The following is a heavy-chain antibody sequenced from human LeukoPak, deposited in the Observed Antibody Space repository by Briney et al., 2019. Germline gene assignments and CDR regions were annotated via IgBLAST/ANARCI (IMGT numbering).Heavy chain of an antibody. D-gene: IGHD6-13*01. Sequence: GGSLRLSCAASGFTFSSSAMSWVRQAPGKGLEWVSAISNNGGYTYYADSVQGRFTISRDNSKSTLYLQVNSLRAEDTAVYYCAREHSSSWTYYYYGMDVWGQGTTVTVSS. V-gene: IGHV3-23*01. CDR3: AREHSSSWTYYYYGMDV. CDR1: GFTFSSSA. CDR2: ISNNGGYT. J-gene: IGHJ6*02.